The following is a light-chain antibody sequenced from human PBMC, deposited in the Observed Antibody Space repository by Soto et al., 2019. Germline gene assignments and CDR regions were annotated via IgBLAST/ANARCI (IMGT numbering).Light chain of an antibody. Sequence: QSVLTQPASVSGSPGQSITISCTGTSSDVGGHHYVSWYQQHPGKAPKVIIYEVSDRPSGVSDRFSGSKSGNTASLTISGLQAEDEADYYCSSFSSSSTLYVFGTGTKVTAL. V-gene: IGLV2-14*01. CDR3: SSFSSSSTLYV. CDR2: EVS. CDR1: SSDVGGHHY. J-gene: IGLJ1*01.